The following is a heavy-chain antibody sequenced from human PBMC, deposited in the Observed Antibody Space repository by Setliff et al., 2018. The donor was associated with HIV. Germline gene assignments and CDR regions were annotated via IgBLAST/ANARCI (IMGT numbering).Heavy chain of an antibody. CDR2: LNTDGSSI. Sequence: GGSLRLSCAASGFTFSSYWMHWVRQAPGRGLMWISRLNTDGSSIDYADSVKGRFTFSRDNAKNTLYLQMNGLRADDTAVYYCAMGGSNTWYSSWGQGALVTVSS. V-gene: IGHV3-74*01. D-gene: IGHD6-13*01. CDR3: AMGGSNTWYSS. CDR1: GFTFSSYW. J-gene: IGHJ5*02.